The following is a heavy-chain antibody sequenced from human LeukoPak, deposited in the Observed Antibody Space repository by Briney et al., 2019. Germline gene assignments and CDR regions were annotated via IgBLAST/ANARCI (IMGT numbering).Heavy chain of an antibody. J-gene: IGHJ4*02. CDR1: GFTSSSYG. V-gene: IGHV3-30*19. D-gene: IGHD3-9*01. Sequence: GGSLRLSCAASGFTSSSYGMHWVRQAPDKGLEWVAVISYDGSNKYYADSVKGRFTISRDNSKNTLYLQMNSLRAEDTAVYYCATDSWGAFDIWGQGTLVTVSS. CDR2: ISYDGSNK. CDR3: ATDSWGAFDI.